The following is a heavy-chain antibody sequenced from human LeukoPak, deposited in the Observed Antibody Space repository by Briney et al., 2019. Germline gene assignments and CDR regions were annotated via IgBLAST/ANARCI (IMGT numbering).Heavy chain of an antibody. CDR2: IYSGGST. CDR3: ARTTATMVRGVIITEHFDY. Sequence: SGGSLRLSCAASGFTVSSNYMSWVRQAPGKGLEWVSVIYSGGSTYYADSVKGRFTISRDNSKNTLYLQMNSLRAEDTAVYYCARTTATMVRGVIITEHFDYWGQGTLVTVSS. CDR1: GFTVSSNY. V-gene: IGHV3-66*01. D-gene: IGHD3-10*01. J-gene: IGHJ4*02.